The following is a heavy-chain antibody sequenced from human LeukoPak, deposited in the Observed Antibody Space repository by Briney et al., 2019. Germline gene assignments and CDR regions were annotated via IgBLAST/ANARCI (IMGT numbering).Heavy chain of an antibody. D-gene: IGHD7-27*01. CDR1: GGSFSDDY. CDR3: ARDPLNGAYVDVLDY. CDR2: INHSGHT. Sequence: SETLSLTCAVYGGSFSDDYWSWIRKPPGKGLEWIGEINHSGHTSYNPSLKSRVTISIDTSKNQFSLKVRSATAADTAVYYCARDPLNGAYVDVLDYWGQGTQVTVSS. J-gene: IGHJ4*02. V-gene: IGHV4-34*01.